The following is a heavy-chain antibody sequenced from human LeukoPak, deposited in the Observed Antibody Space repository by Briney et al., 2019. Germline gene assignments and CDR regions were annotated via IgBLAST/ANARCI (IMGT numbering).Heavy chain of an antibody. Sequence: GGSLRLSCAASGFTFNNYAMTWVRQAPGEGLQWVSAISRSGTTAYYADSVKGRFTISRNNSNNILYLQMGSLRAEDTAIYYCAKGDSQETGSYYSDYWGQGTLVTVSS. CDR3: AKGDSQETGSYYSDY. J-gene: IGHJ4*02. CDR2: ISRSGTTA. V-gene: IGHV3-23*01. D-gene: IGHD3-10*01. CDR1: GFTFNNYA.